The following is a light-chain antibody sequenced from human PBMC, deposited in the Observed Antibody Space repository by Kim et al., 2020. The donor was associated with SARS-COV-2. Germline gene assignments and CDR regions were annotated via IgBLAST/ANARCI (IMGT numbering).Light chain of an antibody. V-gene: IGKV4-1*01. CDR2: WAS. CDR1: QSVLYSSNNKNY. CDR3: QQYYSTPPS. Sequence: DIVMTQSPDSLAVSLGERATINCKSSQSVLYSSNNKNYLAWYQQKPGQPPKLLIYWASTRESGVPDRFSGSGSGTDFTLTISSLQAEDVEVYYCQQYYSTPPSFGGGTKVDIK. J-gene: IGKJ4*01.